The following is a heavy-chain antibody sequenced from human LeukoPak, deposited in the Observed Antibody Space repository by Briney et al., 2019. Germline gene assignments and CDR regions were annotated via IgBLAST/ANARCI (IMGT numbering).Heavy chain of an antibody. CDR3: ARVGIVDS. CDR1: GFTFSSYA. V-gene: IGHV3-30-3*01. CDR2: ISYDGSNK. D-gene: IGHD6-13*01. J-gene: IGHJ4*02. Sequence: PGGSLRLSCAASGFTFSSYAMHWVRQAPGKGLEWVAVISYDGSNKYYADSVKGRFTISRDNSKNTLYLQMNSLRAEDTAVYYCARVGIVDSWGQGTLVTVSS.